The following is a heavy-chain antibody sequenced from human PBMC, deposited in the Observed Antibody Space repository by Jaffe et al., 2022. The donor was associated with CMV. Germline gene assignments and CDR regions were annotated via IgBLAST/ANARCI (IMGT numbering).Heavy chain of an antibody. V-gene: IGHV4-39*01. CDR1: GGSISSSSYY. Sequence: QLQLQESGPGLVKPSETLSLTCTVSGGSISSSSYYWGWIRQPPGKGLEWIGSIYYSGSTYYNPSLKSRVTISVDTSKNQFSLKLSSVTAADTAVYYCARLLYSSGLGVDYWGQGTLVTVSS. J-gene: IGHJ4*02. D-gene: IGHD6-19*01. CDR2: IYYSGST. CDR3: ARLLYSSGLGVDY.